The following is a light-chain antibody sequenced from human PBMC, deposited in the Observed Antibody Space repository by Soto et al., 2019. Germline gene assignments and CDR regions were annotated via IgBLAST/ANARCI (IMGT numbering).Light chain of an antibody. V-gene: IGLV1-44*01. J-gene: IGLJ1*01. CDR1: SSNIGINT. Sequence: QSVLTQPPSASGTPGQRVTISCSGSSSNIGINTVNWYQQVPGTAPKLLIYTDNQRPSGGPDRFSGSKSGTSASLAISGLQSEDEAEYYCASWDDSLNGLHVFGTGTKLTVL. CDR3: ASWDDSLNGLHV. CDR2: TDN.